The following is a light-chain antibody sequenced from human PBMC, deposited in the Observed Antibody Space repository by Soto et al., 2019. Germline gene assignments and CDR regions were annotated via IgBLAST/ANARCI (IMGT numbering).Light chain of an antibody. CDR2: DVS. Sequence: QSALTQPASVSGSPGQSITISCTGTSSDVGAYNYVSWYQQHPGKAPKLMIYDVSNRPSGVSNRFSGSKSDNTASLTISGLQAEDEADYYCSSYTTSYTLLFGGGTKLTVL. V-gene: IGLV2-14*01. CDR3: SSYTTSYTLL. J-gene: IGLJ2*01. CDR1: SSDVGAYNY.